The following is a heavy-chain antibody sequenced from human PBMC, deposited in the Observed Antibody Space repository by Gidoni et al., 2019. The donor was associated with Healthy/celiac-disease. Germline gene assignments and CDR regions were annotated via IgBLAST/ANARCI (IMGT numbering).Heavy chain of an antibody. CDR3: ARQTSSLAVY. J-gene: IGHJ4*02. V-gene: IGHV4-39*01. D-gene: IGHD6-13*01. CDR2: IYYSGST. CDR1: GCSISSSSYY. Sequence: QLQLQESGPGLVKPSETLSLTCTVSGCSISSSSYYWGWIRQPPGKGLEWIGSIYYSGSTYYNPSLKSRVTISVETSKNQFSMKLSSVTAADTAVYYCARQTSSLAVYWGQGTLVTVSS.